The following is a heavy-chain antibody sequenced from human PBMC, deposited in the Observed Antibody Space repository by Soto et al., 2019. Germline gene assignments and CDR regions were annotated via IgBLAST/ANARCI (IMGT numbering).Heavy chain of an antibody. Sequence: QVQLVQSGAEVKKPGASVKVSCKASGYTFTSYDINWVRQATGQGLEWMGWMNPNSGNTGYAQKFQGRVTMTRNTSISTAYMELSSLSSEDTAVYYCASSPEASHYGSGSLFDYWGQGTLVTVSS. D-gene: IGHD3-10*01. CDR1: GYTFTSYD. CDR3: ASSPEASHYGSGSLFDY. J-gene: IGHJ4*02. CDR2: MNPNSGNT. V-gene: IGHV1-8*01.